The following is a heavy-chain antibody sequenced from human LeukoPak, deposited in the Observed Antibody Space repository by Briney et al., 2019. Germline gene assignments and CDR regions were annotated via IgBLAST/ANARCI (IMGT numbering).Heavy chain of an antibody. Sequence: GGSLRLSCAASGFTVSSYGMTWVRQAPGKGLEWVSAFSATDGSAQYAESVRGRFTISRDNSKNSLYLQMNSLRDEDTAVYFCAKARIAAAGTGAFDVWGQGAMVTVSS. CDR2: FSATDGSA. J-gene: IGHJ3*01. CDR3: AKARIAAAGTGAFDV. D-gene: IGHD6-13*01. V-gene: IGHV3-23*01. CDR1: GFTVSSYG.